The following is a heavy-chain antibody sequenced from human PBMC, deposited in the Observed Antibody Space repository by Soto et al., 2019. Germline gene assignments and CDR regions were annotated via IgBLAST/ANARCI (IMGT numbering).Heavy chain of an antibody. CDR3: AREIGFVVVPAARFDP. CDR2: TYYRSKWYN. CDR1: GDSVSINSAA. J-gene: IGHJ5*02. V-gene: IGHV6-1*01. D-gene: IGHD2-2*01. Sequence: SQTLSLTCAISGDSVSINSAAWNLIRQSPSRGLEWLGRTYYRSKWYNDYAVSVKSRITINPDTSKNQFSLQLNSVTPEDTAVYYCAREIGFVVVPAARFDPWGQGTLVTVSS.